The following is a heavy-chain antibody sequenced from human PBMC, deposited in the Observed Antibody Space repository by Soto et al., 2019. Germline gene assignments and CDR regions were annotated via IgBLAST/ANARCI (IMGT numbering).Heavy chain of an antibody. V-gene: IGHV4-39*01. CDR1: GGSISSSSYY. Sequence: SETLSLTCTVSGGSISSSSYYWGWIRQPPGKGLEWIGSIYYSGSTYYNPSLKSRVTISVDTSKNQFSLKLSSVTAADTAVYYCARHASPVFITMVRGVIDYWGQGTLVTVSS. J-gene: IGHJ4*02. CDR2: IYYSGST. CDR3: ARHASPVFITMVRGVIDY. D-gene: IGHD3-10*01.